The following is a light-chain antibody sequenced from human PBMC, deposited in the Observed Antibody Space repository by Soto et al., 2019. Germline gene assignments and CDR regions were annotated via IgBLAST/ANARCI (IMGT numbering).Light chain of an antibody. J-gene: IGKJ1*01. CDR1: QSVSNH. CDR3: HPYKNWPWT. V-gene: IGKV3-15*01. CDR2: AAS. Sequence: ETVLTQSPGTLSLSPGERATLSCRASQSVSNHFAWYQQKPGQAPRLLIYAASTRAAGVPVRFSGSGCETQFTLTIRSLKYEDFALYYCHPYKNWPWTLGQGTKGDIK.